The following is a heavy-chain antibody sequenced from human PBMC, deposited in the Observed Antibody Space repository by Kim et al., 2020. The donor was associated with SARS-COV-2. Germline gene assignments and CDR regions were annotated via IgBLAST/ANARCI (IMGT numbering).Heavy chain of an antibody. V-gene: IGHV1-69*13. CDR3: ARDRRAVAPGDAFDI. D-gene: IGHD6-19*01. CDR2: IIPIFGTA. CDR1: GGTFSSYA. Sequence: SVKVSCKASGGTFSSYAISWVRQAPGQGLEWMGGIIPIFGTANYAQKFQGRVTITADESTSTAYMELSSLRSEDTAVYYCARDRRAVAPGDAFDIWGQGTMVTVSS. J-gene: IGHJ3*02.